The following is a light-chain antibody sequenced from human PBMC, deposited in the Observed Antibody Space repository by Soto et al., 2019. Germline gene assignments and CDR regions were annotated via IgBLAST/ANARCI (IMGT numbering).Light chain of an antibody. CDR2: KAS. J-gene: IGKJ1*01. CDR1: QSISTW. V-gene: IGKV1-5*03. Sequence: DIQLTQSPSTLSASVVDRVTLTCLASQSISTWLAWYQQEPGKAPKLLIHKASSLQSGVPSRFSGSGSGTDFTLTISSLHPDDFATYYCQQYNSYSPTFGQGTKVDIK. CDR3: QQYNSYSPT.